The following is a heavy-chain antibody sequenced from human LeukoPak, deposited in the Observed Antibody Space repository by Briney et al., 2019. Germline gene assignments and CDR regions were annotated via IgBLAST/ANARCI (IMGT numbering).Heavy chain of an antibody. J-gene: IGHJ6*02. CDR3: AIAYGMDV. CDR2: IKHDGSEN. V-gene: IGHV3-7*01. CDR1: GFNIDNYW. Sequence: SGGSLRLSCLASGFNIDNYWMSWVRQAPGKGLEWVANIKHDGSENFYVDSVKGRFTISRDNPKKSLLLQMSSLRAEDTAVYYCAIAYGMDVWGQGTTVTVSS.